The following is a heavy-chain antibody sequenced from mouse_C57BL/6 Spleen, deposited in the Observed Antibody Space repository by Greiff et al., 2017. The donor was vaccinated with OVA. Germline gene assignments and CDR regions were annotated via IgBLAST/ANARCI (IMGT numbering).Heavy chain of an antibody. CDR3: ATRRGKCNCAYYFDD. V-gene: IGHV1-69*01. Sequence: QVQLQQPGAELVMPGASVKLSCKASGYTFTSYWMHWVKQRPGQGLEWIGEIDPSDSYTNYNQKFKGKSTLAVDKSSSTAYMQLSSLTSEDSAVYYGATRRGKCNCAYYFDDWGQGTTLTVSS. CDR2: IDPSDSYT. D-gene: IGHD2-1*01. J-gene: IGHJ2*01. CDR1: GYTFTSYW.